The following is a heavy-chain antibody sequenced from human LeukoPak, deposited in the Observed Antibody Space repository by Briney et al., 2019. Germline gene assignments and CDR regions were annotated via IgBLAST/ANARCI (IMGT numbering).Heavy chain of an antibody. CDR2: IKEDGSEK. V-gene: IGHV3-7*01. J-gene: IGHJ4*02. CDR3: ARAPAIDYYDSSGYLGFDY. Sequence: GGSLRLSCEASGFRFRNHWMNWVRQAPGKGLEWVANIKEDGSEKYYVDSVKGRFTISRDNARNSLFLQMNSLRAEDTAVYYCARAPAIDYYDSSGYLGFDYWGQGTLVTVSS. CDR1: GFRFRNHW. D-gene: IGHD3-22*01.